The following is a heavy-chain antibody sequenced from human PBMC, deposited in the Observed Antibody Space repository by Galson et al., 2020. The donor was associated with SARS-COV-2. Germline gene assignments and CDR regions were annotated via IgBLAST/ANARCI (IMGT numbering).Heavy chain of an antibody. J-gene: IGHJ6*01. CDR1: GFTFSSYS. V-gene: IGHV3-33*01. Sequence: GGSLRLSCAASGFTFSSYSMHWVRQAPGKGLEWVAVKWYDGSNKYYADSVKGRFTISRDNSKNTLYLQMNSLRAEDTAVYYCARESQLWFGVAALEYYNLSGLDGWGQGTTVTVSS. CDR3: ARESQLWFGVAALEYYNLSGLDG. CDR2: KWYDGSNK. D-gene: IGHD3-10*01.